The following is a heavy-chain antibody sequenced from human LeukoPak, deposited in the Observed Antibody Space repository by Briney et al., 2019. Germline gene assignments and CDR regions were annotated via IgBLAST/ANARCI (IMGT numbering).Heavy chain of an antibody. CDR1: GYTFTSYG. CDR2: ISAYNGNT. V-gene: IGHV1-18*01. CDR3: ARGPRSETMIVVVNIFDY. D-gene: IGHD3-22*01. Sequence: ASVKVSCKASGYTFTSYGISWVRQAPGQGLEWMGWISAYNGNTNYAQKLQGRVTMTTDTSTSTAYMELRSLRSDDTAVYYCARGPRSETMIVVVNIFDYWGQGTLVTVSS. J-gene: IGHJ4*02.